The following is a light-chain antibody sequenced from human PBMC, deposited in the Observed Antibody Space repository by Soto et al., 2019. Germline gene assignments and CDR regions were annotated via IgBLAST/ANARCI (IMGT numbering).Light chain of an antibody. CDR3: QAWDSGSNPSV. CDR1: HIESKS. CDR2: DDS. J-gene: IGLJ1*01. Sequence: SYELTQPPSVSVAPGQTARITCGGGHIESKSVHWYQQKPGQAPVLVVYDDSDRPSGIPERFSGSNSGNTATLIISRVEAEDEADYHCQAWDSGSNPSVFGTGTKVTVL. V-gene: IGLV3-21*02.